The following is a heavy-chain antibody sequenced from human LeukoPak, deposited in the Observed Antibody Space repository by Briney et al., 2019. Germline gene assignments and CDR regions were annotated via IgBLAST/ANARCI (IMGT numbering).Heavy chain of an antibody. V-gene: IGHV1-69*05. CDR1: GGTFSSYA. CDR2: IIPIFGTA. J-gene: IGHJ4*02. D-gene: IGHD4-23*01. CDR3: ARDPLGDYGGNVIETFDY. Sequence: ASVKVSCKASGGTFSSYAISWVRQAPGQGLEWMGRIIPIFGTANYAQKFQGRVTITTDESTSTAYMELSSLRSEDTAVYYCARDPLGDYGGNVIETFDYWGQGTLVTVSS.